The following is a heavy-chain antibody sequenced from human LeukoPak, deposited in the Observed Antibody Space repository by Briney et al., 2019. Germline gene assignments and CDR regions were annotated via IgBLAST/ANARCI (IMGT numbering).Heavy chain of an antibody. J-gene: IGHJ3*02. CDR1: GFTFSSYA. Sequence: PGGSLRLSCAASGFTFSSYAMSWVRQAPGKGLEWVSAISGSGGSAYYADSVKGRFTISRDNSKNTLYLQMNSLRAEDTAVYYCAKVRVRGSGSYPRDAFDIWGQGTMVTVSS. V-gene: IGHV3-23*01. CDR3: AKVRVRGSGSYPRDAFDI. CDR2: ISGSGGSA. D-gene: IGHD3-10*01.